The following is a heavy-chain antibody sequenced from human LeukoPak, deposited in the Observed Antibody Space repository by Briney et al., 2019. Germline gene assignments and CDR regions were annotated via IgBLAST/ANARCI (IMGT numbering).Heavy chain of an antibody. CDR2: IFYSGST. V-gene: IGHV4-39*01. Sequence: SETLSFTCTVSGGSISSSSYYWGWIRQPPGKGLEWIGSIFYSGSTYYNPSLKSRVTISVDTSKNQFSLKLSSVTAADTAVYYCARHPGRYYDILTGYLRFDPWGQGTLVTVSS. D-gene: IGHD3-9*01. CDR3: ARHPGRYYDILTGYLRFDP. CDR1: GGSISSSSYY. J-gene: IGHJ5*02.